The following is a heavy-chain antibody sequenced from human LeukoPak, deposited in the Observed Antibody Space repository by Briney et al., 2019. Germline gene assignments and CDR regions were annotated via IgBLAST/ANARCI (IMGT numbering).Heavy chain of an antibody. D-gene: IGHD5-18*01. CDR1: GFISSHYA. CDR2: ISYDGSNK. V-gene: IGHV3-30*04. J-gene: IGHJ6*03. CDR3: AKDLVGYSYGYYYYYMDV. Sequence: PGGSLRLSCAASGFISSHYAMHWVRLAPGKGLEWVAVISYDGSNKYYADSVKGRFTISRDNSRNTLYLQMNSLRAEDTAVYYCAKDLVGYSYGYYYYYMDVWGKGTTVTISS.